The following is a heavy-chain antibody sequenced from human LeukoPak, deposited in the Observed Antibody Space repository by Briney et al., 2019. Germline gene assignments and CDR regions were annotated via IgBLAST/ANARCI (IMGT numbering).Heavy chain of an antibody. CDR2: IYYSGST. Sequence: SETLSLTCTVSGGSISSSSYYWSWIRQPPGKGLEWIGYIYYSGSTNYNPSLKSRVTISVDTSKNQFSLRLSSVTAADTAVYYCARGLAAAGHFDYWGQGTLVTVSS. CDR1: GGSISSSSYY. V-gene: IGHV4-61*01. D-gene: IGHD6-13*01. J-gene: IGHJ4*02. CDR3: ARGLAAAGHFDY.